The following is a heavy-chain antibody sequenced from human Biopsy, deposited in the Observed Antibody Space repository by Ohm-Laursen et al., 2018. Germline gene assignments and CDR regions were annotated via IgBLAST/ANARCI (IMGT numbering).Heavy chain of an antibody. CDR1: GGSISSDY. V-gene: IGHV4-59*12. Sequence: SETLSLTCTVSGGSISSDYWSWIRQTPGKGLEWIGYIYYSGSTNYNPSLKSRVTISVDVSKNQFSLKLSSVTAADTAVYYCARATNSTGWPYYYFYGMDVWGQGTTVTVSS. CDR2: IYYSGST. CDR3: ARATNSTGWPYYYFYGMDV. D-gene: IGHD2/OR15-2a*01. J-gene: IGHJ6*02.